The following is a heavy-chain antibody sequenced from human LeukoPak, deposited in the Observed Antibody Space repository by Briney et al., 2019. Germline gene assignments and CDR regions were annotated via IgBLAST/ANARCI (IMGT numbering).Heavy chain of an antibody. CDR3: ASLSEYCSAGSCYLGWFDP. D-gene: IGHD2-15*01. J-gene: IGHJ5*02. V-gene: IGHV4-59*01. CDR1: GGSISSYY. Sequence: SETLSLTCSVSGGSISSYYWSWIRQPPGKGLEWIGYMYYSGSTNYNPSLKSRVTMSVDTPKNQFSLKLNSVTAADTAVYYCASLSEYCSAGSCYLGWFDPWGQGTLVTVSS. CDR2: MYYSGST.